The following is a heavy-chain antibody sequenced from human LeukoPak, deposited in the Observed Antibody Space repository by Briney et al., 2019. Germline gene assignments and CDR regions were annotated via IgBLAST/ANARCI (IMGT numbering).Heavy chain of an antibody. CDR2: ISSSSSTI. CDR3: ARDWMTYYDFWSGYSDAFDI. D-gene: IGHD3-3*01. V-gene: IGHV3-11*04. Sequence: GGSLRLSCAASGFTFSDYYMGWIRQAPGKGLEWVSYISSSSSTIYYADSVKGRFTISRDNAKNSLYLQMNSLRAEDTAVYYCARDWMTYYDFWSGYSDAFDIWGQGTMVTVSS. CDR1: GFTFSDYY. J-gene: IGHJ3*02.